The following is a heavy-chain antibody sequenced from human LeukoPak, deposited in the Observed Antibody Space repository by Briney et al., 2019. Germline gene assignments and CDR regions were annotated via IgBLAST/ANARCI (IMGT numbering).Heavy chain of an antibody. CDR2: MNPNSGNT. CDR1: GYTFTSYD. V-gene: IGHV1-8*01. Sequence: ASVKVSCTASGYTFTSYDINWVRQATGQGLEWMGWMNPNSGNTGYAQKFQGRVTMTRNTSISTAYMELSSLRSEDTAVYYCARGGVYCSSTSCYTVPFDYWGQGTLVTVSS. J-gene: IGHJ4*02. CDR3: ARGGVYCSSTSCYTVPFDY. D-gene: IGHD2-2*02.